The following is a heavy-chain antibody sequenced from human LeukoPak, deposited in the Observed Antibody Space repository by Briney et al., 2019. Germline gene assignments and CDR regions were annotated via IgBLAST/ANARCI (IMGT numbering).Heavy chain of an antibody. CDR1: GFTLSRNS. CDR3: ARGVDDYGFIFDY. Sequence: GGSLRLSCAASGFTLSRNSMNWVRQAPGKGLEWVSSISSSSSYIYYADSVKGRFTISRDNAKNSLFLQMNSLRAEDTAVYFRARGVDDYGFIFDYWGQGTLVTVSS. J-gene: IGHJ4*02. D-gene: IGHD4/OR15-4a*01. V-gene: IGHV3-21*01. CDR2: ISSSSSYI.